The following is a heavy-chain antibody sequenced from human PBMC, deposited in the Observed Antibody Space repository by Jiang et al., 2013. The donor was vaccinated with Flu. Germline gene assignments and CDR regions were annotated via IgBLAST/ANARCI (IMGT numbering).Heavy chain of an antibody. J-gene: IGHJ4*02. CDR3: ARMLRYFD. CDR1: GGSISSYY. CDR2: IYYSGST. D-gene: IGHD3-9*01. Sequence: GSGLVKPSETLSLTCTVSGGSISSYYWSWIRQPPGKGLEWIGYIYYSGSTNYNPSLKSRVTISVDTSKNQFSLKLSSVTAADTAVYYCARMLRYFDWGQGTLVTVSS. V-gene: IGHV4-59*01.